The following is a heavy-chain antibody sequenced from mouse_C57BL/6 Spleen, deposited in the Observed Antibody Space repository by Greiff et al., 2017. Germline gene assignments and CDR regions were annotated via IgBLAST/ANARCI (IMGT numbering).Heavy chain of an antibody. CDR1: GYSITSGYY. CDR3: ARDYDGYYPYAMDC. D-gene: IGHD2-3*01. Sequence: EVKLMESGPGLVKPSQSLSLTCSVTGYSITSGYYWNWIRQFPGNKLEWMGYISYDGSNNYNPSLKNRISITRDTSKNQFYLKLNSVTTEDTATYYCARDYDGYYPYAMDCWGQGTSVTVSS. J-gene: IGHJ4*01. CDR2: ISYDGSN. V-gene: IGHV3-6*01.